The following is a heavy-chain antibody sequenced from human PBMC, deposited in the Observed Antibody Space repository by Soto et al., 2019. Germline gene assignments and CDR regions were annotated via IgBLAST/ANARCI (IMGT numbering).Heavy chain of an antibody. CDR2: ISGSGGSR. Sequence: EVRLVESGGGFVQPGRSLRLSCTVSGFNFSSFAMTWVRQAPGKGLEWVSTISGSGGSRFYAASVKGRFTLTRDNSKDTVYLQMNSLRVEDTAFYYCAKEGTAEWIHYYYPTDVWGRGTPVTVSS. CDR1: GFNFSSFA. D-gene: IGHD5-18*01. V-gene: IGHV3-23*04. J-gene: IGHJ6*02. CDR3: AKEGTAEWIHYYYPTDV.